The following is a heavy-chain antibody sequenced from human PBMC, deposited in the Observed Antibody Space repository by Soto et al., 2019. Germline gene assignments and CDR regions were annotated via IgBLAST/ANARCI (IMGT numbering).Heavy chain of an antibody. D-gene: IGHD2-21*02. CDR2: ISNNGGST. V-gene: IGHV3-64D*08. J-gene: IGHJ6*02. CDR1: GFTFSSYA. Sequence: GGSLRLSCSASGFTFSSYAMYWVRQAPGKVLEYVADISNNGGSTYYADSVKDRFTISRDNSKNTLYLQMSSLRDEDTAVFYCVKDKGATIKKVTMDVWGQGATVTVSS. CDR3: VKDKGATIKKVTMDV.